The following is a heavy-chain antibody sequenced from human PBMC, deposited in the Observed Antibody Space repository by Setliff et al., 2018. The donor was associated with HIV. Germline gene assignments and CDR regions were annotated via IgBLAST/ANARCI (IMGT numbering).Heavy chain of an antibody. V-gene: IGHV1-69*06. J-gene: IGHJ6*03. CDR1: GGNFNNYG. D-gene: IGHD2-2*01. Sequence: SVKVSCKASGGNFNNYGISWVRQAPGQGLEWMGRITPIFATANYAQNFQDRVTITADTSARIVYMELSSLRSDDTAVYYCAREDVGGLYHLQTGGWAPQSHYYYDYMDVWGKGTTVTVSS. CDR2: ITPIFATA. CDR3: AREDVGGLYHLQTGGWAPQSHYYYDYMDV.